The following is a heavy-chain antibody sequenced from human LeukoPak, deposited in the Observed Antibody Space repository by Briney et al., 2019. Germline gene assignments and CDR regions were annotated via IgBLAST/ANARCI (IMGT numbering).Heavy chain of an antibody. CDR1: GFTFSSYS. Sequence: GGSLRLSCAASGFTFSSYSMNWVRQAPGKGLEWVSSISSSSSYIYYADSVKGRFTISRDNSKNTLYLQMNSLRAEDTAVYYCAKERPGVVIFDYWGQGTLVTVSS. D-gene: IGHD3-3*01. CDR3: AKERPGVVIFDY. CDR2: ISSSSSYI. J-gene: IGHJ4*02. V-gene: IGHV3-21*04.